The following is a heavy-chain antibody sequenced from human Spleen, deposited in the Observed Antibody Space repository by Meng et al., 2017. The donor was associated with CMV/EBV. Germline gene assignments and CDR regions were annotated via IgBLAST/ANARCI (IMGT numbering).Heavy chain of an antibody. CDR3: ARRARSLPSKFAQFRERTSNWFDP. D-gene: IGHD1-14*01. CDR1: YY. Sequence: YYWGWIRQPPGKGLEWIGSVYYSGSTYYNPSLKSRVTISVDTSKNQFSLKLNSVTAADTAVYFCARRARSLPSKFAQFRERTSNWFDPWGQGTLVTVSS. V-gene: IGHV4-39*01. J-gene: IGHJ5*02. CDR2: VYYSGST.